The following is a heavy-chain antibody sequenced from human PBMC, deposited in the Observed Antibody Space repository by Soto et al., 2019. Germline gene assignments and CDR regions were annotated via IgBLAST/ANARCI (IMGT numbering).Heavy chain of an antibody. Sequence: LRLSCAASGFTFSSYAMSWVRQAPGKGLEWVSAISGSGGSTYYADSVKGRFTISRDNSKNTLYLQMNSLRAEDTAVYYCAKDQYPTGTTPFGWNYWGQGTLVTSPQ. D-gene: IGHD1-1*01. CDR2: ISGSGGST. J-gene: IGHJ4*02. V-gene: IGHV3-23*01. CDR1: GFTFSSYA. CDR3: AKDQYPTGTTPFGWNY.